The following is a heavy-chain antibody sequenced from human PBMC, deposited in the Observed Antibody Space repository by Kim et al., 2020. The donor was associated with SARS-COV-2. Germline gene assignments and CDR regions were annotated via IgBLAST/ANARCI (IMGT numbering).Heavy chain of an antibody. CDR3: ARLGGDSGDYCDY. V-gene: IGHV3-23*01. J-gene: IGHJ4*02. Sequence: FYTDSVKGRFAISRDSAKNTLSLQMDGLRAEDTALYYCARLGGDSGDYCDYWGQGTLVTVSS. D-gene: IGHD3-22*01.